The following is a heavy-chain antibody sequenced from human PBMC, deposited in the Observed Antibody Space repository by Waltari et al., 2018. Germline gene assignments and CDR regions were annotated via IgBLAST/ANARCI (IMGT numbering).Heavy chain of an antibody. J-gene: IGHJ6*02. CDR2: VSGNGGVT. CDR1: GFTFRSYA. D-gene: IGHD2-8*01. V-gene: IGHV3-23*01. Sequence: EAQLLESGGGLVQSGGSLTLSCTTSGFTFRSYAMNWIRQAPGKGLEWVSGVSGNGGVTKDADAVEGRFSISRDNSKNTLFLQMSGLKDEDTAIYYCAKIAGYCSNDVCSKAMDVWGQGTAVTVAS. CDR3: AKIAGYCSNDVCSKAMDV.